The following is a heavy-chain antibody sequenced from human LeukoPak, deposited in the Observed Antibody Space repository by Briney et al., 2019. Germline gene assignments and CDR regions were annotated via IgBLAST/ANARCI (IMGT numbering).Heavy chain of an antibody. V-gene: IGHV3-30*02. D-gene: IGHD4-11*01. Sequence: GGSLRLSCAASGFIVSDTYMTWVRQAPGKGLEWVAFIRYDGSNKYYADSVKGRFTISRDNSKNTLYLQMNSLRAEDTAVYYCAKDAKMTSPGFFYYYMDVWGKGTTVTVSS. CDR3: AKDAKMTSPGFFYYYMDV. J-gene: IGHJ6*03. CDR2: IRYDGSNK. CDR1: GFIVSDTY.